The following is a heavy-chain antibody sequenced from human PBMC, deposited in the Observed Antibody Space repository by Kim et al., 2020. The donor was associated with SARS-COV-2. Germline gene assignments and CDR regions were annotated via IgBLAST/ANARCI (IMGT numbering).Heavy chain of an antibody. Sequence: GGSLRLSCAASGFTFSSYSMNWVRQAPGKGLEWVSSISSSSSYIYYADSVKGRFTISRDNAKNSLYLQMNSLRAEDTAVYYCARDEYYYGSGSYYPSYYSGMDVWGQGTTVTVSS. D-gene: IGHD3-10*01. J-gene: IGHJ6*02. V-gene: IGHV3-21*01. CDR3: ARDEYYYGSGSYYPSYYSGMDV. CDR1: GFTFSSYS. CDR2: ISSSSSYI.